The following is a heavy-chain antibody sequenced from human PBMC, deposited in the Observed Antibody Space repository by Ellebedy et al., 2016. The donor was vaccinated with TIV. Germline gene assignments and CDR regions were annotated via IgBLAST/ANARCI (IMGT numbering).Heavy chain of an antibody. D-gene: IGHD3-10*01. CDR1: GFNFTRYG. V-gene: IGHV3-33*01. Sequence: GGSLRLSXAASGFNFTRYGMHWVRQAPGKGLDWVAVIWYDGTYKFYGDSVKGRFTISRDNSKNTLYLQMETLRVDDTAVYYCASFIIGVPNYYGSGAPRGGIDVWGQGTTVTVSS. CDR3: ASFIIGVPNYYGSGAPRGGIDV. J-gene: IGHJ6*02. CDR2: IWYDGTYK.